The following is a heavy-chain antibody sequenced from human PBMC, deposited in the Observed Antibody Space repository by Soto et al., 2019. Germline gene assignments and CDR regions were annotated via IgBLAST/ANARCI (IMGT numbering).Heavy chain of an antibody. CDR1: GASITAPY. J-gene: IGHJ4*02. CDR3: AMSVAVPAAPIDY. CDR2: VYYTGGT. D-gene: IGHD2-2*01. Sequence: SYTLSLPDRVSGASITAPYWSWTLPTPGKRLEWLGFVYYTGGTNYIPSLRSRVSISVKTSKNEFSLRLSSVTAADTAVYFCAMSVAVPAAPIDYWGQGTQVTAS. V-gene: IGHV4-59*11.